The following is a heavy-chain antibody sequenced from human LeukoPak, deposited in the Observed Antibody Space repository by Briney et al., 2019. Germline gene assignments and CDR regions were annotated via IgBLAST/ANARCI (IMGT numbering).Heavy chain of an antibody. J-gene: IGHJ6*02. CDR2: IGTRGDT. CDR1: GLALSRYD. V-gene: IGHV3-13*01. Sequence: GGSLRLSCAASGLALSRYDMHWVRQATGEGLEWVSAIGTRGDTYYAGSVKGRFTMSRENAKNSLYLQMNSLSAGDTAVYYCVRAPPYSSASWGYYGMDVWGQGTTVTVSS. CDR3: VRAPPYSSASWGYYGMDV. D-gene: IGHD6-19*01.